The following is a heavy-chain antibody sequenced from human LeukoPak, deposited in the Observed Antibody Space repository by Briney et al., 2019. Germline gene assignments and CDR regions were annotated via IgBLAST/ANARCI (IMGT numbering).Heavy chain of an antibody. CDR2: MYYSGST. CDR3: ARPYYYDSRIDP. Sequence: SQTLSLACTVSGGSISSGDYYWSWIRQPPGKGLEWIAYMYYSGSTYYNPSLKSRVTMSADTSKNQLSLKLSSVTAADTAVYYCARPYYYDSRIDPWGQGILVTVS. J-gene: IGHJ5*02. V-gene: IGHV4-30-4*01. CDR1: GGSISSGDYY. D-gene: IGHD3-22*01.